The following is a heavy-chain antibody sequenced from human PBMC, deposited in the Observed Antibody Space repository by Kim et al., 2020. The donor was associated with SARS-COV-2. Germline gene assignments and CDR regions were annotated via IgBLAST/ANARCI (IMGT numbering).Heavy chain of an antibody. Sequence: YAQKFQGRVTITADESTSTAYMELSSLRSEDTAVYYCARNFYSSSWPFDYWGQGTLVTVSS. V-gene: IGHV1-69*01. J-gene: IGHJ4*02. D-gene: IGHD6-13*01. CDR3: ARNFYSSSWPFDY.